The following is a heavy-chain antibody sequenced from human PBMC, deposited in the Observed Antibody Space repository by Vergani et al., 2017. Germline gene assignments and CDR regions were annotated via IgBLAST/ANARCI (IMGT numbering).Heavy chain of an antibody. V-gene: IGHV4-38-2*02. CDR2: LHHNGAT. D-gene: IGHD6-13*01. Sequence: QVQLKESGPGLVKPSETLSLPCTVSNFFISSNAYYWGWIRQAPGRGLDWIGSLHHNGATSHNPSLRSRVTMSVDTSKNQFSLSLNSVTAADTAIYYCARDERRPWSNSWARFECWGLGIPVTVSS. J-gene: IGHJ4*02. CDR1: NFFISSNAYY. CDR3: ARDERRPWSNSWARFEC.